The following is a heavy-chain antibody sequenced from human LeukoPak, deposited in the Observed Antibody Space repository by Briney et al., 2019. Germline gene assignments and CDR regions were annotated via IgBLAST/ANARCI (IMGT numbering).Heavy chain of an antibody. V-gene: IGHV4-4*07. Sequence: SETLSLTCPVSGGSISTYFWTWIRQPAGKGLEWIGRIYPTSGNTNYNPSLRNRVTMSVDTSKNQFSLKLSSVTAADTAVYYCARERGNLRGDAFDIWGQGTMVIVSS. CDR1: GGSISTYF. D-gene: IGHD1-26*01. CDR3: ARERGNLRGDAFDI. J-gene: IGHJ3*02. CDR2: IYPTSGNT.